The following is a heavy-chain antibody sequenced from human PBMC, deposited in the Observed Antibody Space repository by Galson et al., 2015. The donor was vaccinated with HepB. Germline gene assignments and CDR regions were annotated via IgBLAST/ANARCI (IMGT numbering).Heavy chain of an antibody. CDR1: GGTFSSYA. CDR3: ARGSCSSTSCYLEATGYYYYMDV. J-gene: IGHJ6*03. Sequence: SVKVSCKASGGTFSSYAISWVRQAPGQGLEWMGGIIPIFGTANYAQKFQGRVTITADESTSTAYMELSSLRSEDTAVYYCARGSCSSTSCYLEATGYYYYMDVWGKGTTVTVSS. CDR2: IIPIFGTA. V-gene: IGHV1-69*13. D-gene: IGHD2-2*01.